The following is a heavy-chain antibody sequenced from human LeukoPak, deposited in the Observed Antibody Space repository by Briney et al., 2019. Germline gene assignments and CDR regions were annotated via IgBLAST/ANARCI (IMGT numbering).Heavy chain of an antibody. V-gene: IGHV3-7*01. CDR1: GFTLSSFW. Sequence: GGSLRLSCAASGFTLSSFWMSWVRQAPGKGLQWVANIKQDGSEKYYVDSVKGRFTISRDSAKNSLYLQMNSLSPEDTAVYYCAMSGTYFDFDYWGQGALVTVSS. D-gene: IGHD1-26*01. CDR3: AMSGTYFDFDY. J-gene: IGHJ4*02. CDR2: IKQDGSEK.